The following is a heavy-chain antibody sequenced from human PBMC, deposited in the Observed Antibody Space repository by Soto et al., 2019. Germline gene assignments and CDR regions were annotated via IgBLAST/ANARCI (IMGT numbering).Heavy chain of an antibody. CDR1: GGSISSGGYY. CDR2: IYYSGST. CDR3: ASFIKDTANGYYYFDY. Sequence: PSETLSLTCTVSGGSISSGGYYWSWIRQHPGKGLEWIGYIYYSGSTYYNPPLKSRVTISVDTSKDQFSLKLSSVTAADTAVYYCASFIKDTANGYYYFDYWAREPWSPSPQ. J-gene: IGHJ4*02. V-gene: IGHV4-31*03. D-gene: IGHD3-22*01.